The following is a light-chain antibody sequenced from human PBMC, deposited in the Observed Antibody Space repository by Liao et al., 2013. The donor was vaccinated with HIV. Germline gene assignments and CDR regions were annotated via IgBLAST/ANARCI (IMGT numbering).Light chain of an antibody. J-gene: IGLJ1*01. CDR3: QAWDSNTFYV. CDR1: KLGDKY. CDR2: QDS. Sequence: SYELTQPPSVSVSPGQTASITCSGYKLGDKYVCWYQQKPGQSPVLVIYQDSKRPSGIPERFSGSNSGNTATLTISGTQAMDEADYYCQAWDSNTFYVFGTGTKVTVL. V-gene: IGLV3-1*01.